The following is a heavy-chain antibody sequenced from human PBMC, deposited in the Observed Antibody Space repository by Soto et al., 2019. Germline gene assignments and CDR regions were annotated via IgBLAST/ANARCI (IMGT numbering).Heavy chain of an antibody. Sequence: PSETLSLTCAVSGGSISSSNWWSWVRQPPGKGLEWIGEIYHGGSTNYNPSLKSRVTISVDKSKNQFSLKLSSVTAADTAVYYCARGDYDILTGFRLGMDVWGQGTPVTVSS. CDR1: GGSISSSNW. CDR2: IYHGGST. V-gene: IGHV4-4*02. CDR3: ARGDYDILTGFRLGMDV. J-gene: IGHJ6*02. D-gene: IGHD3-9*01.